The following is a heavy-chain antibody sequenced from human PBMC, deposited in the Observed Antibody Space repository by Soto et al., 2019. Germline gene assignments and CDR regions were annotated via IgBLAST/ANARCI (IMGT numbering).Heavy chain of an antibody. CDR3: ARLMVRGVIIVDY. Sequence: QLQLQESGPGLVKPSETLSLTCTVSGGSISSSSYYWGWIRQPPGKGLEWIGSIYYSGSTYYNPSLKSRVPISVDTSKNQFSLKLSSVTAADTAVYYCARLMVRGVIIVDYWGQGTLVTVSS. D-gene: IGHD3-10*01. J-gene: IGHJ4*02. CDR1: GGSISSSSYY. CDR2: IYYSGST. V-gene: IGHV4-39*01.